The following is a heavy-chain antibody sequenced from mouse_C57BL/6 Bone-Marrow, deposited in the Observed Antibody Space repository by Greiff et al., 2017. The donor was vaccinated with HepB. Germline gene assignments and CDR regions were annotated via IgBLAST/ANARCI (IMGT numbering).Heavy chain of an antibody. CDR1: GYTFTSYW. Sequence: QVQLQQPGAELVMPGASVKLSCKASGYTFTSYWMHWVKQRPGKGLEWIGEIDPSDSYTNYNQKFKGKSTLTVDKSSSTAYRQLSSLTSEDSAVYYCARRRATVVAFDYWGQGTTLTVSS. CDR3: ARRRATVVAFDY. J-gene: IGHJ2*01. CDR2: IDPSDSYT. D-gene: IGHD1-1*01. V-gene: IGHV1-69*01.